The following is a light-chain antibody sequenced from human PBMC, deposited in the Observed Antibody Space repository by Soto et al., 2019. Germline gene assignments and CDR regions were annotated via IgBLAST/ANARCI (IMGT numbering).Light chain of an antibody. J-gene: IGLJ3*02. Sequence: QSALTQPASVSGSPGQSITISCTGTSSDIGCYYCVSWYQQHPGRAPKLIIYNVSDRPSGVSNRFSGSKSGNTAALTISGLQAEDEADYYCSSYTGISGVFGGGTKVTVL. CDR2: NVS. CDR1: SSDIGCYYC. V-gene: IGLV2-14*01. CDR3: SSYTGISGV.